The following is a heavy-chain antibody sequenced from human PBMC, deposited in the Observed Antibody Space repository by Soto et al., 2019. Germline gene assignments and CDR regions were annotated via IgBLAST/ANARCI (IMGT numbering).Heavy chain of an antibody. D-gene: IGHD3-22*01. Sequence: ASVKVSCKASGYTFTSYAMHWVRQAPGQRLEWMGWINAGNGNTKYSQKFQGRVTITRDTSASTAYMELSSLRSEDTAVYYCARVYYDSSGYSRDTFDYWGQGTLVTVSS. CDR1: GYTFTSYA. V-gene: IGHV1-3*01. J-gene: IGHJ4*02. CDR2: INAGNGNT. CDR3: ARVYYDSSGYSRDTFDY.